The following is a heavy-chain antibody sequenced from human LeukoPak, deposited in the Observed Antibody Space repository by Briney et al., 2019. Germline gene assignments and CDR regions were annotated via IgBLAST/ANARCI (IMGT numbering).Heavy chain of an antibody. CDR3: ARLGKTYYMDV. Sequence: SETLSLTCTVSGDSISNYYWTWIRHNPGRGLEWIGNLYHSGAADYNPSLKTRVTTSVDTSKDQFSLSLRSSTAADTAVYFCARLGKTYYMDVWGTGTTVTVSS. CDR1: GDSISNYY. D-gene: IGHD1/OR15-1a*01. J-gene: IGHJ6*03. V-gene: IGHV4-59*08. CDR2: LYHSGAA.